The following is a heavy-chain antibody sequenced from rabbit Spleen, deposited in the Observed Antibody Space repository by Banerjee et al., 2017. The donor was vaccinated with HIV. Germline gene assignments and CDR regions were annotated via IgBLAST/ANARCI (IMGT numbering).Heavy chain of an antibody. CDR1: GIDFSSSDY. D-gene: IGHD3-1*01. CDR2: IYTGDGST. Sequence: QSFEESGGDLVQPGASLTLTCKASGIDFSSSDYMCWVRQAPGKGLEWIACIYTGDGSTYYASWAKGRFTISKTSSTTVTLQMTSLTAADTATYFCAKFVIGGYGFALWGPGTLVTVS. J-gene: IGHJ4*01. CDR3: AKFVIGGYGFAL. V-gene: IGHV1S40*01.